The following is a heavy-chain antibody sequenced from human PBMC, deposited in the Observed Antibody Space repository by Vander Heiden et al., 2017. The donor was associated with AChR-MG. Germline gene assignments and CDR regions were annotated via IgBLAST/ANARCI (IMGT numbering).Heavy chain of an antibody. J-gene: IGHJ6*03. D-gene: IGHD3-10*01. CDR2: IIPIFGTA. Sequence: QVQLVQSGAEVKKPGSSVKVSCKASGSPFRSYAISRVRQAAGQGLEWMRGIIPIFGTANYAKKFQGRVTITADESTSTAYMELSSLRSEDTAVYYCARAGSGYYYMDVWGKGTTVTVSS. V-gene: IGHV1-69*01. CDR3: ARAGSGYYYMDV. CDR1: GSPFRSYA.